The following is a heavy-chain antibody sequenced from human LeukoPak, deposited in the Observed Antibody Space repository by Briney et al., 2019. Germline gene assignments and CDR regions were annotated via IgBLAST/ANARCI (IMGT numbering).Heavy chain of an antibody. Sequence: PSETLSLTCTVSGASISSYYWSWVRQAPGKGLEWIGRIYTGGTTNYNPSLKSRVTISVDTSKNQFSLRLSSVTAADTAVYYCARDPNSALWGQGTLVTVSS. CDR2: IYTGGTT. J-gene: IGHJ4*02. V-gene: IGHV4-4*07. CDR3: ARDPNSAL. D-gene: IGHD4-23*01. CDR1: GASISSYY.